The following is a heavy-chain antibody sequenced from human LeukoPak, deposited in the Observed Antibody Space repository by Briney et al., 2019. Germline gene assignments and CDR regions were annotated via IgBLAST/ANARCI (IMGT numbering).Heavy chain of an antibody. J-gene: IGHJ4*02. V-gene: IGHV1-69*13. Sequence: SVTVSCTASGGTFSSYAISWVRQAPGQGLEWMGGIIPIFGTANYAQKFQGRVTITADESTSTAYMELSSLRSEDTAVYYCATGRRENGGFDYWGQGTLVTVSS. CDR2: IIPIFGTA. CDR1: GGTFSSYA. D-gene: IGHD1-1*01. CDR3: ATGRRENGGFDY.